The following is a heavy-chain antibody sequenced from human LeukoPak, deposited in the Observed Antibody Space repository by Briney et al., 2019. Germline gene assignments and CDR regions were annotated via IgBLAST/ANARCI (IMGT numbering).Heavy chain of an antibody. D-gene: IGHD5-18*01. Sequence: ASVKVSCKASGGTFSSYAISWVRQAPGQGLEWMGGIIPIFGTANYAQKFQGRVTITADESTSTAYMELSSLRSEDTAVYYCARGGYSYGGYYYYYMDVWGKGTTVTISS. V-gene: IGHV1-69*13. CDR3: ARGGYSYGGYYYYYMDV. CDR1: GGTFSSYA. J-gene: IGHJ6*03. CDR2: IIPIFGTA.